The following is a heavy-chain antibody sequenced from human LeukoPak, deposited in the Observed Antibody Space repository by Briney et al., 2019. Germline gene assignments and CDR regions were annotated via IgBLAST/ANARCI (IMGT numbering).Heavy chain of an antibody. CDR2: ISYDGSNK. CDR1: GFTFSSYG. Sequence: PGRSLRLSCAGSGFTFSSYGMHWVRQAPGKGLEWVAVISYDGSNKYYADSVKGRFTISRDNAKNSLYLQMNSLRAEDTAVYYCARAINYYDSSGALYYYYGMDVWGQGTTVTVSS. V-gene: IGHV3-30*03. D-gene: IGHD3-22*01. J-gene: IGHJ6*02. CDR3: ARAINYYDSSGALYYYYGMDV.